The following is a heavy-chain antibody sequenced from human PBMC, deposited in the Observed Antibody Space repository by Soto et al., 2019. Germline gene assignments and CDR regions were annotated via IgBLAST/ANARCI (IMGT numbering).Heavy chain of an antibody. J-gene: IGHJ4*02. V-gene: IGHV3-30-3*01. CDR1: AFSFSTYA. Sequence: PGGSLRLSCAASAFSFSTYAMHWVRQAPGKGLEWVTVISNDGSNKFYADFVKGRFTISRDNSRYTLYLQMNSLRAEDTAVYYCARSGNCIAHNCNLSGPFEYGGQGTLVTVSS. CDR3: ARSGNCIAHNCNLSGPFEY. CDR2: ISNDGSNK. D-gene: IGHD1-20*01.